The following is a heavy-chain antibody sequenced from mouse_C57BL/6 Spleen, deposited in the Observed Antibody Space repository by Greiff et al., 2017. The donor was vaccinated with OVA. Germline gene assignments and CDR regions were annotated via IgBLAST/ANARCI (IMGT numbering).Heavy chain of an antibody. CDR3: ARRSNYYGSSYGFDV. CDR2: INPNYGTT. J-gene: IGHJ1*03. V-gene: IGHV1-39*01. D-gene: IGHD1-1*01. CDR1: GYSFTDYN. Sequence: EVKLMESGPELVKPGASVKISCKASGYSFTDYNMNWVKQSNGKSLEWIGVINPNYGTTSYNQKFKGKATLTVDQSSSTAYMQLNSLTSEDSAVYYCARRSNYYGSSYGFDVWGTGTTVTVSS.